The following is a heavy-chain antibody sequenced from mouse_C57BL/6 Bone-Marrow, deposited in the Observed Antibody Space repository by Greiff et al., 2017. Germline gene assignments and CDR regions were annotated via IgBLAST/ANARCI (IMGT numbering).Heavy chain of an antibody. V-gene: IGHV1-74*01. Sequence: VQLQQPGAELVKPGASVKVSCKASGYTFTSYWMHWVKQRPGQGLEWIGRIHPSDSDPNYNPKFKGKATLTVDKSSSTAYMQLSSLTSEDSAVYYCAMGGSSPAWFAYWGQGTLVTVSA. CDR1: GYTFTSYW. J-gene: IGHJ3*01. CDR2: IHPSDSDP. D-gene: IGHD1-1*01. CDR3: AMGGSSPAWFAY.